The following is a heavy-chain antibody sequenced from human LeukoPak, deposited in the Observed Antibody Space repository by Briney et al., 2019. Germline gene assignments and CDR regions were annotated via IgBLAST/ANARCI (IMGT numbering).Heavy chain of an antibody. Sequence: GGSLRLSCAASGFTCDDYGMSWVRQAPGKGLEWVSGINWNGGSTGYADSVKGRFTISRDNAKNSLYLQMNSLRAEDTALYYCARDRPPGYCSSTSCYEFDYWGQGTLVTVSS. V-gene: IGHV3-20*04. CDR2: INWNGGST. CDR1: GFTCDDYG. J-gene: IGHJ4*02. CDR3: ARDRPPGYCSSTSCYEFDY. D-gene: IGHD2-2*01.